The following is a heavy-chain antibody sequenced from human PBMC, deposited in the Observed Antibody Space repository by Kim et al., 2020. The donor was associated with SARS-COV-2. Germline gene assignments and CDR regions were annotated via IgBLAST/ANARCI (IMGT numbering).Heavy chain of an antibody. D-gene: IGHD6-13*01. J-gene: IGHJ4*02. CDR2: MNTNTGNP. CDR3: ARMEGSSWYMDYFDY. CDR1: GYIFTSYG. V-gene: IGHV7-4-1*02. Sequence: ASVKVSCKTSGYIFTSYGINWVRQAPGQGLEWMGWMNTNTGNPTYDQGFTGRFVFSLDTSVSTAYLEISSLKAEDTAVYYCARMEGSSWYMDYFDYWGQGTLVTVSS.